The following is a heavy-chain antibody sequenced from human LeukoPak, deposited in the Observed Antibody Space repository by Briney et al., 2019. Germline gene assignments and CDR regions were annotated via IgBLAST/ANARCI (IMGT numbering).Heavy chain of an antibody. CDR2: IYSGGTT. V-gene: IGHV3-66*01. Sequence: TGGSLRLSCAASGFTVSSNYMSWVRQAPGKGLECVSVIYSGGTTYYADSVKGRFTISRDNSKNTLHLQMNSLRAEDTAVYYCARDQYSYAHAAHWGQGTLVTVSS. D-gene: IGHD5-18*01. CDR3: ARDQYSYAHAAH. CDR1: GFTVSSNY. J-gene: IGHJ4*02.